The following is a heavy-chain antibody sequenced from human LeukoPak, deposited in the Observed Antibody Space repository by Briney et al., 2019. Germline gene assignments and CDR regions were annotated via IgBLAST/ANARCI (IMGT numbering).Heavy chain of an antibody. D-gene: IGHD4-23*01. CDR1: GVSISSRGYY. V-gene: IGHV4-39*01. CDR2: IFYSGST. CDR3: ARLYTVVGFEH. Sequence: SETLSLTCTVSGVSISSRGYYWGWIRQPPGKGLEWIGSIFYSGSTYYNPSLKSRVTISVDTSKNQFSLRLGSVTAADTAVYYCARLYTVVGFEHWGQGTLVTVSS. J-gene: IGHJ4*02.